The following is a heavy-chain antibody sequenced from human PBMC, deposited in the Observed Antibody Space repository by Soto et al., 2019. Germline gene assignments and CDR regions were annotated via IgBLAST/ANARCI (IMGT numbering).Heavy chain of an antibody. D-gene: IGHD1-7*01. CDR3: AAVWNWALDAFDI. V-gene: IGHV1-58*02. J-gene: IGHJ3*02. CDR1: GFTFTISA. Sequence: SVKVSCKASGFTFTISAMQLLRQARGQRLEWIGWIVVGSGNTNYAQKFQERVTITRDMSTSTAYMELSSLRSEDTAVYYCAAVWNWALDAFDIWGQGTMVTVS. CDR2: IVVGSGNT.